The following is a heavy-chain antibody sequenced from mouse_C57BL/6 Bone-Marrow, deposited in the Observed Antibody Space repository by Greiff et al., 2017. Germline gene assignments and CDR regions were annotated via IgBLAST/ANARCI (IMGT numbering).Heavy chain of an antibody. CDR3: ARWNRGYAGEAWFAY. J-gene: IGHJ3*01. CDR2: ILPGSGST. D-gene: IGHD2-2*01. Sequence: QVQLKQSGAELMKPGASVKLSCKATGYTFTGYWIEWVKQRPGHGLGWIGEILPGSGSTNYNEKFKGKATFTADTSSNTAYMQLSSLTTEDSAIYYGARWNRGYAGEAWFAYWGQGTLVTVSA. V-gene: IGHV1-9*01. CDR1: GYTFTGYW.